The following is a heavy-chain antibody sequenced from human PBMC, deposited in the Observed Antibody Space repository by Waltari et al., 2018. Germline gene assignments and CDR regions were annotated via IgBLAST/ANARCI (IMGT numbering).Heavy chain of an antibody. CDR2: IYHSGST. Sequence: QVQLQESGPGLVKPSETLSLTCAVSGYSISSGYYWGWIRQPPGKGLEWIGSIYHSGSTYYNPSLNGRFTISVDTSKNQFSLKLSSVTAADTAVYYCARDFDQSYDFWSGYLNYYYYGMDVWGQGTTVTVSS. CDR1: GYSISSGYY. J-gene: IGHJ6*02. CDR3: ARDFDQSYDFWSGYLNYYYYGMDV. V-gene: IGHV4-38-2*02. D-gene: IGHD3-3*01.